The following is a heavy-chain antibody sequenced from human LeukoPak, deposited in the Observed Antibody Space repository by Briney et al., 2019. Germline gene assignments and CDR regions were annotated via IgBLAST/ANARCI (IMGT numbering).Heavy chain of an antibody. V-gene: IGHV3-48*03. CDR3: ARGDLYGGNSG. CDR1: GFTFSSYE. J-gene: IGHJ4*02. D-gene: IGHD4-23*01. CDR2: ISSSGSTI. Sequence: GGSLRLSCAASGFTFSSYEMNWVRQAPGKGLEWVSYISSSGSTIYYADSVKGRFTISRDNAKNSLYLQMNSLRAEDTAVYYCARGDLYGGNSGWGQGTLVTVSS.